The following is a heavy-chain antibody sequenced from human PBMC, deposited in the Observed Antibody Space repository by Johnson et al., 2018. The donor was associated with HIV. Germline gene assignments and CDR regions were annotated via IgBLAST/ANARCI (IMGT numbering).Heavy chain of an antibody. D-gene: IGHD3-3*01. CDR1: GFTFSKYG. CDR3: AKTIFGVVSDALDI. CDR2: ISYDGNNK. V-gene: IGHV3-30*18. Sequence: QLVESGGGVVQPGRSLRLSCAASGFTFSKYGMRWVRQAPGQGLEWVAVISYDGNNKYYADSVKGRFTISRDNSKNALYLQMNSLRTEDTAMYYCAKTIFGVVSDALDIWGQGTMVIVSS. J-gene: IGHJ3*02.